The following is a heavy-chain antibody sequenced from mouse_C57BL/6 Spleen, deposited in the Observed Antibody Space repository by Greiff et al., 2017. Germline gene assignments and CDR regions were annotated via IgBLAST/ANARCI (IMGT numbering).Heavy chain of an antibody. CDR2: NYWDDDK. Sequence: QVTLKESGPGILQSSQTLSLTCSFSGFSLSTSGMGVSWLRQPSGKGLVWLAHNYWDDDKRYNPSLKSRPTISKDTSRNQVVLKITSVDTANTATYYCARDYGSSLYYAMDYWGQGTSVTVSS. CDR1: GFSLSTSGMG. V-gene: IGHV8-12*01. J-gene: IGHJ4*01. D-gene: IGHD1-1*01. CDR3: ARDYGSSLYYAMDY.